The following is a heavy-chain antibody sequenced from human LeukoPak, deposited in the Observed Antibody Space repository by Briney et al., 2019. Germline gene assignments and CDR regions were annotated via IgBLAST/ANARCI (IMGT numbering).Heavy chain of an antibody. CDR2: INHSGST. J-gene: IGHJ6*02. V-gene: IGHV4-34*01. CDR3: ARGSFSSGYYFYYYGMDV. Sequence: PSETLSLTRAVYGGSFSGYYWSWIRQPPGKGLEWIGEINHSGSTNYNPSLKSRVTISVDTSKNQFSLKLSSVTAADTAVYYCARGSFSSGYYFYYYGMDVWGQGTTVTVSS. CDR1: GGSFSGYY. D-gene: IGHD3-22*01.